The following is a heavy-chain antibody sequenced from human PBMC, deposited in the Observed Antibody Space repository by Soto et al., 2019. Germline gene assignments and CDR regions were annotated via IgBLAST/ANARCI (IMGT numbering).Heavy chain of an antibody. CDR3: ARWVSGSPDN. J-gene: IGHJ4*02. Sequence: EVQLVESGGGLVQPGGSLRLSCAASGFTLSDHYMDWVRQAPGKGLEWVGRTKNKANRYTTEYAASVNGRFTIPRDDSKTSLYLQMNSLKTEDTAVYYCARWVSGSPDNWGQGTLVTVSS. CDR2: TKNKANRYTT. V-gene: IGHV3-72*01. CDR1: GFTLSDHY. D-gene: IGHD1-26*01.